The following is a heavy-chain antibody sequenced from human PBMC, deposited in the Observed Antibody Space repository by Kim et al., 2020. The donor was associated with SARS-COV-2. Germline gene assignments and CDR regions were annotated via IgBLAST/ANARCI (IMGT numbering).Heavy chain of an antibody. J-gene: IGHJ3*02. CDR2: ISYDGSNK. CDR1: GFTFSSYA. CDR3: ARRGWSGLNDAFDI. Sequence: GGSLRLSCAASGFTFSSYAMHWVRQAPGKGLEWVAVISYDGSNKYYADSVKGRFTISRDNSKNTLYLQMNSLRAEDTAVYYCARRGWSGLNDAFDIWGQGTMVTVSS. V-gene: IGHV3-30-3*01. D-gene: IGHD3-3*01.